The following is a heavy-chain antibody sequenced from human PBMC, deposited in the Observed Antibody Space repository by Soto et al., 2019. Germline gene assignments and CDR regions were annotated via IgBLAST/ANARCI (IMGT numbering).Heavy chain of an antibody. J-gene: IGHJ5*02. CDR3: ARGKDYYGFAWFDP. D-gene: IGHD3-10*01. V-gene: IGHV1-18*01. Sequence: ASVKVSCKASGYTFTSYGISWVRQAPGQGLEWMGWISAYNGNTNFAQKLQGRVTMTTDTSTSTAYMELRSLRSDDTAVYYCARGKDYYGFAWFDPWGQGTLVTVSS. CDR1: GYTFTSYG. CDR2: ISAYNGNT.